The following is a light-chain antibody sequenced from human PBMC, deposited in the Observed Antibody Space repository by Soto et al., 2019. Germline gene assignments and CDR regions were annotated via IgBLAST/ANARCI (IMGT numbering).Light chain of an antibody. V-gene: IGKV2-28*01. CDR2: LGS. CDR3: MQHLQTPYT. J-gene: IGKJ2*01. Sequence: DIVMTQSPLSLPVTPGEPASISCRSSQSLLHSKGYNYLDWFLQKPGQSPQVLIYLGSNRASGVPDRFSGSGSGTDFTLKISRVEAEDVGVYYCMQHLQTPYTFGQGTKLEI. CDR1: QSLLHSKGYNY.